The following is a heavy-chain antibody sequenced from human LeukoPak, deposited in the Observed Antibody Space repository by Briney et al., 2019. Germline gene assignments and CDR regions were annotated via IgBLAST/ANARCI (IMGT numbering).Heavy chain of an antibody. CDR3: ARANGGGLDY. Sequence: ASVKVSCKTSGYTFSTYYMHWVRQAPGQGLEWLGIIHPTDGSTSYTQKIQGRVTMTRDTATGTVYLELRSLKSEDTAVYWCARANGGGLDYWGQGPLITVSS. J-gene: IGHJ4*02. D-gene: IGHD3-10*01. CDR1: GYTFSTYY. CDR2: IHPTDGST. V-gene: IGHV1-46*01.